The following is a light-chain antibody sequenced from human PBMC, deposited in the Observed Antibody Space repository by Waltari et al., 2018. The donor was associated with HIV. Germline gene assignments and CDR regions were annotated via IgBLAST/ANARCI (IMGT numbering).Light chain of an antibody. CDR3: HSYAASDTVI. CDR2: EVT. V-gene: IGLV2-8*01. J-gene: IGLJ2*01. Sequence: QSALTQPPSASGSPGQSVTISCTGTTSDIGGYNYVSSYQQHPGKAPNLIIYEVTKRPSGLPPRFSASNSANTASLSVSGRRPGDEAAYSFHSYAASDTVIFGGQTRLNVL. CDR1: TSDIGGYNY.